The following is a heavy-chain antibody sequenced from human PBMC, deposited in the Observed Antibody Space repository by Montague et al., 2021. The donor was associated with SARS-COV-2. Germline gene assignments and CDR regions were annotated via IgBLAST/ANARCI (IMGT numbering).Heavy chain of an antibody. J-gene: IGHJ4*02. Sequence: PALVKPTQTLTLTCTFSGFSLISDGVGVGWIRQPPGKALAWLALIFWNDDKRYNSSLKNRLTVTKDTSKNQVVLTMTNMEPLDTGTYYCAHRLLFSSLGVFDSWGKGTLISVAS. V-gene: IGHV2-5*01. CDR3: AHRLLFSSLGVFDS. CDR2: IFWNDDK. D-gene: IGHD3-16*01. CDR1: GFSLISDGVG.